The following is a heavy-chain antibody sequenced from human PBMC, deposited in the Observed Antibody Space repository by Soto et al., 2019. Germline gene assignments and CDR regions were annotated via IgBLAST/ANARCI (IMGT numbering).Heavy chain of an antibody. CDR1: GFTFGRYR. CDR3: VRDREHDIVTGSDY. D-gene: IGHD3-9*01. J-gene: IGHJ4*02. CDR2: INSDGSTT. V-gene: IGHV3-74*01. Sequence: PGVSLRLSCLASGFTFGRYRMHWVRQAPGKGLVWVSRINSDGSTTAYADSVKGRFTISRDNAKNTLYLQINSLRAEDTAVYYCVRDREHDIVTGSDYWGQGTPVTVSS.